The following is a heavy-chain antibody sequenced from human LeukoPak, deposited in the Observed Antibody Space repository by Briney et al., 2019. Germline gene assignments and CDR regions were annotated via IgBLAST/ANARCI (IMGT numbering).Heavy chain of an antibody. CDR3: ATSIVVVPAATPHNWFDP. J-gene: IGHJ5*02. CDR1: GGSFSGYY. Sequence: SETLSLTCAVYGGSFSGYYWSWIRQPPGKGREWIGEINHSGSTNYNPSLKSRVTISVDTSKNQFSLKLSSVTAADTAVYYCATSIVVVPAATPHNWFDPWGQGTLVTVSS. D-gene: IGHD2-2*02. V-gene: IGHV4-34*01. CDR2: INHSGST.